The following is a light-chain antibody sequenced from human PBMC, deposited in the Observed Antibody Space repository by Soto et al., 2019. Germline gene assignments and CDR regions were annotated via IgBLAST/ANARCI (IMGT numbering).Light chain of an antibody. CDR1: SSDIGADDF. V-gene: IGLV2-14*01. CDR2: EVT. CDR3: SSYTRSGTRV. J-gene: IGLJ1*01. Sequence: QSALTQPASVSGSPGQSITISCTGTSSDIGADDFVSWYQHHPDKTPKLIIFEVTYRPTGISHRFSASKSGNTASLTISGLQAEDEADYYCSSYTRSGTRVFGTGTKLTVL.